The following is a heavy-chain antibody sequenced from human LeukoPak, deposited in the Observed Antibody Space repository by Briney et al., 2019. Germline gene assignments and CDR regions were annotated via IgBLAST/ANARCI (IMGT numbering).Heavy chain of an antibody. V-gene: IGHV1-18*01. J-gene: IGHJ4*02. D-gene: IGHD3-22*01. CDR1: GYTFTSYG. CDR3: ARDEGRYYDSSGYYSFDY. Sequence: ASVKVSCKASGYTFTSYGISWVRQAPGQVLEWMGWISAYNGNTNYAQKLQGRVTMTTDTSTSTAYMELRSLRSDDTAVYYCARDEGRYYDSSGYYSFDYWGQGTLVTVSS. CDR2: ISAYNGNT.